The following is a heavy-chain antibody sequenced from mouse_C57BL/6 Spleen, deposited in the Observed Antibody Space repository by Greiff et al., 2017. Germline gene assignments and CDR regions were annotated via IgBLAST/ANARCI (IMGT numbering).Heavy chain of an antibody. Sequence: QVQLQQPGAELVRPGSSVKLSCKASGYTFTSYWMHWVKQRPIQGLEWIGNIDPSDSETNYNQKFKDKATLTVDKSSSTAYMQLSSLASEDSAVYESAGWPVRAAFGYWGQGVLVTAAA. CDR1: GYTFTSYW. CDR2: IDPSDSET. J-gene: IGHJ3*01. CDR3: AGWPVRAAFGY. V-gene: IGHV1-52*01. D-gene: IGHD2-3*01.